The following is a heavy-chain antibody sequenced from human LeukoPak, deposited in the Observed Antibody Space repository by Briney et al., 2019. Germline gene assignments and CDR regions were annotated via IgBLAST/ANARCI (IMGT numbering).Heavy chain of an antibody. CDR1: GGSISSGGYY. D-gene: IGHD3-22*01. CDR3: ASEGTYYYDSSGYYNNWFDP. V-gene: IGHV4-31*03. CDR2: IDYSGSN. Sequence: SQTLSLTCTVSGGSISSGGYYWSWIRQHPGRGLEWIGYIDYSGSNYYNQSLKSRVTISVDTSKNQFSLKLSSVTAADTAVYYCASEGTYYYDSSGYYNNWFDPWGQGTLVTVSS. J-gene: IGHJ5*02.